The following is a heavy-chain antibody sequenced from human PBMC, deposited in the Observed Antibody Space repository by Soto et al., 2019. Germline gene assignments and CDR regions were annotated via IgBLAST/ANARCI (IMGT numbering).Heavy chain of an antibody. CDR1: GYTFTGYY. V-gene: IGHV1-2*02. D-gene: IGHD2-2*03. Sequence: GASVKVSCKASGYTFTGYYMHWVRQAPGQGLEWMGWINPNSGGTNYAQKFQGRVTMTRDTSISTAYMELSRLRSDDTAVYYCARRREDGYEDLPFDYWGQGTLVTVSS. J-gene: IGHJ4*02. CDR3: ARRREDGYEDLPFDY. CDR2: INPNSGGT.